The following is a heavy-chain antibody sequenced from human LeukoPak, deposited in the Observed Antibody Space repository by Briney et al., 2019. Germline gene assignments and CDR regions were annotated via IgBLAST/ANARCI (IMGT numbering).Heavy chain of an antibody. CDR1: GFTFSGYG. Sequence: GGSLRLSCAASGFTFSGYGMHWVRQAPGKGLEWVAFIHYDGSDKYYADSVKGRFTISRDNSKNTLYLEMNSLRAEDTAVYYCAKDLGNSLDYWGQGTLVTVSS. J-gene: IGHJ4*02. CDR3: AKDLGNSLDY. CDR2: IHYDGSDK. D-gene: IGHD4-23*01. V-gene: IGHV3-30*02.